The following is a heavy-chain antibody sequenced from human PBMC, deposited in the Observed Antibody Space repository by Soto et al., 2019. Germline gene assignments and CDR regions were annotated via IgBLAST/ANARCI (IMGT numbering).Heavy chain of an antibody. CDR1: GGSFSGYS. V-gene: IGHV4-34*01. J-gene: IGHJ4*02. D-gene: IGHD2-8*02. Sequence: ASETLSLTCAVHGGSFSGYSWTWIRQPPGTGLEWIGEINHSGSTNYNPSLKSRVTISVDTSKNQFSLKLTSVTAADTAVYYCARDKITGLFDYWGQGTLVTVSS. CDR3: ARDKITGLFDY. CDR2: INHSGST.